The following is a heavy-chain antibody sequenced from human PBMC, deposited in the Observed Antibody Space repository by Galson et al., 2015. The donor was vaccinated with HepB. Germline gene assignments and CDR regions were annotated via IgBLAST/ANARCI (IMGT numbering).Heavy chain of an antibody. Sequence: SLRLSCAASGFTFSSYSMNWVRQAPGKGLEWVSYISSSSSTIYYADSVKGRFTISRDNAKNSLYLQMNSLRAEDTAVYYCARAHLMEWRRGYSYYFDYWGQGTLVTVSS. CDR1: GFTFSSYS. CDR3: ARAHLMEWRRGYSYYFDY. V-gene: IGHV3-48*01. D-gene: IGHD5-18*01. CDR2: ISSSSSTI. J-gene: IGHJ4*02.